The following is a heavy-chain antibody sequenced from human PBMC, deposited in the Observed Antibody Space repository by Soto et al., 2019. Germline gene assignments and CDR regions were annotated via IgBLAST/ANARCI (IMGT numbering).Heavy chain of an antibody. D-gene: IGHD3-9*01. CDR1: GFTFSSYG. CDR3: ARDTYDILTGYTRYYYYYMDV. CDR2: ISYDGSNK. V-gene: IGHV3-30*03. Sequence: GGSLRLSCAASGFTFSSYGMHWVRQAPGKGLEWVAVISYDGSNKYYADSVKGRFTISRDNSKNTPYLQMNSLRAEDTAVYYCARDTYDILTGYTRYYYYYMDVWGKGTTVTVSS. J-gene: IGHJ6*03.